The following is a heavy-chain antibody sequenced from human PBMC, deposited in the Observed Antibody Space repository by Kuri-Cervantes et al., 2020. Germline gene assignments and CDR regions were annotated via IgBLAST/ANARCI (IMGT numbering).Heavy chain of an antibody. CDR2: IIPILGIA. V-gene: IGHV1-69*02. J-gene: IGHJ4*02. D-gene: IGHD5-18*01. Sequence: SVKVSCKASGGTFSSYTISWVRQAPGQGLEWMGRIIPILGIANHAQKFQGRVTITADKSTSTAYMELSSLRSEDTAVYYCARGGYSYGYYFDYWGQGTLVTVSS. CDR1: GGTFSSYT. CDR3: ARGGYSYGYYFDY.